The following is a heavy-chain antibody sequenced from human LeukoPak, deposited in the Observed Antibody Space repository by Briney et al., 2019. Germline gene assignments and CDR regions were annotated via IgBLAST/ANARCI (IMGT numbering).Heavy chain of an antibody. J-gene: IGHJ6*03. Sequence: PSETLSLTCTVSGGSISSYYWSWIRQPPGKGLEWIGYIYYSGSTNYNPSLKSRVTISVDTSKNQFSLKLSSVTAADTAVYYCARSAAATVRTPRGYYMDVWGKGTTVTVSS. CDR2: IYYSGST. D-gene: IGHD6-25*01. CDR1: GGSISSYY. V-gene: IGHV4-59*08. CDR3: ARSAAATVRTPRGYYMDV.